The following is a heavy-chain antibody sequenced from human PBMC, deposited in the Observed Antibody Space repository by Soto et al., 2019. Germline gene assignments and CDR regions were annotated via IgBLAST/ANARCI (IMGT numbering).Heavy chain of an antibody. V-gene: IGHV3-9*01. CDR2: ISWNSGSI. D-gene: IGHD6-19*01. J-gene: IGHJ4*02. CDR3: AKAYSSGWYRPFDY. Sequence: EVQLVESGGGLVQPGRSLRLSCAASGFTFDDYAMHWVRQAPGKGLEWVSGISWNSGSIGYADSVKGRFTISRDNAKNSLYLKMNSLGAEDTALYYCAKAYSSGWYRPFDYWGQGTLVTVSS. CDR1: GFTFDDYA.